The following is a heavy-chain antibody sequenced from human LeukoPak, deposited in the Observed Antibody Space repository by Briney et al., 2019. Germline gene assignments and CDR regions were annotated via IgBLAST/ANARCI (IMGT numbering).Heavy chain of an antibody. V-gene: IGHV4-34*01. J-gene: IGHJ4*02. Sequence: SETLSLTCAVYGGSFSGYYWTWIRHPPGKGLEWIGEINHSGNTNYNPSLKSRVTISVDTSKNQFSLNLSSVTAADMAVYYCARGLLDSYWGQGTLVTVSS. CDR2: INHSGNT. D-gene: IGHD3-16*01. CDR3: ARGLLDSY. CDR1: GGSFSGYY.